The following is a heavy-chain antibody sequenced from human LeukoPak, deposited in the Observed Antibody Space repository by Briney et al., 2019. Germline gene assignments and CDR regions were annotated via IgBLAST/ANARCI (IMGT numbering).Heavy chain of an antibody. CDR1: GGTFSSYA. CDR3: ARQSYSSSPFDY. Sequence: SVKVSCKASGGTFSSYAISWVRQAPGQGLEWMGGIIPIFGTANCAQKFQGRVTITADESTSTAYMELSSLRSEDTAVYYCARQSYSSSPFDYWGQGTLVTVSS. J-gene: IGHJ4*02. D-gene: IGHD6-13*01. CDR2: IIPIFGTA. V-gene: IGHV1-69*13.